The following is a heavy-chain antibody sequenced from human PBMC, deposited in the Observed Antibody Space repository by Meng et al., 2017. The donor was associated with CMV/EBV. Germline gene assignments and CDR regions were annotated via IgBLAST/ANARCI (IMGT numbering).Heavy chain of an antibody. J-gene: IGHJ6*02. CDR1: GGTFSSYA. CDR2: IIPIFGTA. D-gene: IGHD5-18*01. V-gene: IGHV1-69*05. CDR3: ARGGYSYGNYYYYGMDV. Sequence: SVKVSCKASGGTFSSYAISWVRQAPGQGLEWMGGIIPIFGTANYAQKFQGRVTITTDESTSTAYMELSSLRSEDSAVYYCARGGYSYGNYYYYGMDVWGQGTTVTVSS.